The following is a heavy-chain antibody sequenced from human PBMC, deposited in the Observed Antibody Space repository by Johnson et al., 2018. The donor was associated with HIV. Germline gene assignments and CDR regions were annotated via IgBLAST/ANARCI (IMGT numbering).Heavy chain of an antibody. CDR2: LYSGGST. Sequence: VQLVESGGGLVQPGGSLRLSCAASGFTFSSYDMHWVRQATGKGLEWVSTLYSGGSTYYADSVKGRFSISRDNSKNTLYLQMNSLRAEDTAVYYCAQLLQVKVFDVWGQGTMVTVSS. D-gene: IGHD1-26*01. CDR1: GFTFSSYD. J-gene: IGHJ3*01. CDR3: AQLLQVKVFDV. V-gene: IGHV3-66*01.